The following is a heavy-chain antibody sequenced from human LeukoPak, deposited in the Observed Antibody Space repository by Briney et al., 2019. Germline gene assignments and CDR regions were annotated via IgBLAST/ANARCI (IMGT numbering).Heavy chain of an antibody. J-gene: IGHJ5*02. CDR1: GYTFTDYY. CDR2: INPNSGGA. Sequence: EASVKVSCKASGYTFTDYYLHWVRQAPGQGLEWMGWINPNSGGANFALNFQGRVTMTRATSISTAYMELSRLTSDDTAVYYCARGVGSSWFDHWGQGTLVTVSS. V-gene: IGHV1-2*02. D-gene: IGHD6-13*01. CDR3: ARGVGSSWFDH.